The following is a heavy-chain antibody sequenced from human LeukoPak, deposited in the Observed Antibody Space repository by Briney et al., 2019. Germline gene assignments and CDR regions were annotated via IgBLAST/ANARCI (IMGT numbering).Heavy chain of an antibody. J-gene: IGHJ1*01. CDR2: ISAYNGNT. CDR3: ARDRGYYDFWSGLQGYAEYFQH. CDR1: GYTFTSYG. Sequence: ASVKVSCKASGYTFTSYGISWVRQAPGQGLEWMGWISAYNGNTNYAQKLQGRVTMTTDTSTSTAYMELRSLRSDDTAVYYCARDRGYYDFWSGLQGYAEYFQHWGQGTLVTVS. V-gene: IGHV1-18*01. D-gene: IGHD3-3*01.